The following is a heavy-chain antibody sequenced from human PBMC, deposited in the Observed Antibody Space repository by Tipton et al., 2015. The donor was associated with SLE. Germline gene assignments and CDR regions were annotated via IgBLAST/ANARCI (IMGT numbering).Heavy chain of an antibody. D-gene: IGHD3-22*01. J-gene: IGHJ4*02. CDR1: GFTFSSYS. CDR3: AREPPPLGWDYYDSSGTFDY. CDR2: INQSGST. Sequence: LRLSCAASGFTFSSYSMNWVRQAPGKGLEWVGEINQSGSTNYNPSLKSRVTISLDTSKNQFSLKLSSVTAADTAVYYCAREPPPLGWDYYDSSGTFDYWGQGTLVTVSS. V-gene: IGHV4-34*01.